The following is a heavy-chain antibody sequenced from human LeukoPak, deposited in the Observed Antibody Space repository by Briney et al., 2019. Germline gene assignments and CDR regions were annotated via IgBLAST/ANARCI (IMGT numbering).Heavy chain of an antibody. CDR3: AKRYFDITIKAFDI. D-gene: IGHD3-10*01. CDR1: GFTFSSAW. CDR2: ITNGGGST. V-gene: IGHV3-23*01. J-gene: IGHJ3*02. Sequence: GGSLRLSCAPSGFTFSSAWMHWVRQAPGKGLEWVSTITNGGGSTWYADSAKGRFTISRDNSKNTLYLQMNSLRAADTAMYYCAKRYFDITIKAFDIWGQGTMVTVSS.